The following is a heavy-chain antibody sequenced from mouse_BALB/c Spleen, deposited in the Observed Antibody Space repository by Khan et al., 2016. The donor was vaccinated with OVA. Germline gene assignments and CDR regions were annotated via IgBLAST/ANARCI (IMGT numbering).Heavy chain of an antibody. V-gene: IGHV14-1*02. CDR3: ARAGYSPWFAY. D-gene: IGHD2-3*01. CDR1: GFNIKDYY. Sequence: VQLKESGAELVRPGALVKLSCKASGFNIKDYYIHWVKQRPEQGLEWIGWIDPENGNTIYDPKFQGKANITADTSSNPSYLHFSSLTSEDTAVYYCARAGYSPWFAYWGQGTLVTVSA. CDR2: IDPENGNT. J-gene: IGHJ3*01.